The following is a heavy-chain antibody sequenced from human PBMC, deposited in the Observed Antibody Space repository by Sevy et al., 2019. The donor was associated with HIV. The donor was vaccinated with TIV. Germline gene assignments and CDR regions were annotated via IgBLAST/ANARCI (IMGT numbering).Heavy chain of an antibody. CDR1: GDSVSSNSAA. J-gene: IGHJ4*02. CDR2: TYYRSKWYN. D-gene: IGHD3-10*01. CDR3: ARAGYYGSGTRLYYFDY. V-gene: IGHV6-1*01. Sequence: QTLSLTCAISGDSVSSNSAAWNWIRQSPSRGLEWLGRTYYRSKWYNDYAVSVKSRITINPDTSKNQFSLQLNSVTPEDTAVYYCARAGYYGSGTRLYYFDYWGQGTLVTVSS.